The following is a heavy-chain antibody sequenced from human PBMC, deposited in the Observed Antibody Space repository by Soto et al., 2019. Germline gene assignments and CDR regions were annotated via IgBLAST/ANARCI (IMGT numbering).Heavy chain of an antibody. CDR3: ASRSMVRSYYYYGMDV. CDR1: GGSFSGYY. V-gene: IGHV4-34*01. CDR2: INHSGST. J-gene: IGHJ6*02. Sequence: PSETLSLTCAVYGGSFSGYYWSWIRQPPGKGLEWIGEINHSGSTNYNPSLKSRVTISVDTSKNQFSLKLSSVTAADTAVYYCASRSMVRSYYYYGMDVWGQGTTVTVS. D-gene: IGHD3-10*01.